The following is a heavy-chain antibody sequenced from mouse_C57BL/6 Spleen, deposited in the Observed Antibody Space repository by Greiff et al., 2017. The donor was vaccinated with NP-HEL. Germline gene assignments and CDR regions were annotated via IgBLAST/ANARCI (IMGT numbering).Heavy chain of an antibody. CDR3: ARERGYYGLDY. D-gene: IGHD1-2*01. V-gene: IGHV1-61*01. J-gene: IGHJ2*01. CDR2: IYPSDSET. CDR1: GYTFTSYW. Sequence: QVQLKQPGAELVRPGSSVKLSCKASGYTFTSYWMDWVKQRPGQGLEWIGNIYPSDSETHYNQKFKDKATLTVDKSSSTAYMQLSSLTSEDSAVYYCARERGYYGLDYWGQGTTLTVSS.